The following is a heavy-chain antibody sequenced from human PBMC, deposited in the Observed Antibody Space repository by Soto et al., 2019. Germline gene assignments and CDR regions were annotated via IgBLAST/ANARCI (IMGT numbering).Heavy chain of an antibody. V-gene: IGHV4-30-2*01. CDR2: ILHSGSA. Sequence: QLQLQESGSGLVKPSQTLSLTCAVSGGSISSGGYSWSCLRQPPGTGLEWIGYILHSGSAYYNRPLQSPVTKAVDGCKVPFCLGLSSLTAADTSRYNCSREGGSGSPDWYFHVWCRGTLVTVSS. CDR1: GGSISSGGYS. D-gene: IGHD1-26*01. CDR3: SREGGSGSPDWYFHV. J-gene: IGHJ2*01.